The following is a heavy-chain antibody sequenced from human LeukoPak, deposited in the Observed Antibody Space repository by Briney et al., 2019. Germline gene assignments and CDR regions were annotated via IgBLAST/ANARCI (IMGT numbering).Heavy chain of an antibody. J-gene: IGHJ4*02. D-gene: IGHD2-15*01. CDR2: ISYDGSNK. V-gene: IGHV3-30*04. Sequence: GGSLRLSCAASGFTFSSYAMHWVRQAPGKGLEWVAVISYDGSNKYYADSVKGRFTISRDNSKNMLYLQMNSLRAEDTAVYYCAREDRSFDYWGQGTLVTVSS. CDR3: AREDRSFDY. CDR1: GFTFSSYA.